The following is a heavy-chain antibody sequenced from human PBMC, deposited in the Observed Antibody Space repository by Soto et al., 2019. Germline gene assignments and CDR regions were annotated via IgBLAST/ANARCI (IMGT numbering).Heavy chain of an antibody. CDR2: ISSSGTTI. J-gene: IGHJ6*02. V-gene: IGHV3-11*01. CDR3: ARGHSIFYGMDV. CDR1: GFTFSDYY. D-gene: IGHD2-21*01. Sequence: QVQLVESGGGLVKPGGSLRLSCAASGFTFSDYYMNWIRQAPGKGLEWVSYISSSGTTIYYADSVKGRFTISRDNAKNSMFLQMNSLRAEDTALYYCARGHSIFYGMDVWGQGTTVTVSS.